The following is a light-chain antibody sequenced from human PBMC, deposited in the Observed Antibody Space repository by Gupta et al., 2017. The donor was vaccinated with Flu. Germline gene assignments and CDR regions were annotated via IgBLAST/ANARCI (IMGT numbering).Light chain of an antibody. J-gene: IGLJ3*02. CDR3: SSYTNDDTWV. CDR1: SSDVGLYNR. CDR2: EVR. Sequence: ISCTGTSSDVGLYNRVSWYQQPPDTAPKLIISEVRSRPSGVPDRLSGSKSGNTASLTISGLQAEDEADYYCSSYTNDDTWVFGGGTKLTVL. V-gene: IGLV2-18*02.